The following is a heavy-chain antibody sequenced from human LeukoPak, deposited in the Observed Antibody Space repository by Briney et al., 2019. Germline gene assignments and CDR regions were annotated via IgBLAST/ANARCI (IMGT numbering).Heavy chain of an antibody. D-gene: IGHD1-26*01. CDR1: GGSISSGYYY. Sequence: PSQTLSLTCTVSGGSISSGYYYWSWIRQPPGKGLEWIVYIYYSGSTYYNPSLKSRVTIPVDTSKNQFSLKLSSVTAADTAVYYCARDLTTIVGASTWGQGALVTVSS. J-gene: IGHJ5*02. CDR3: ARDLTTIVGAST. CDR2: IYYSGST. V-gene: IGHV4-30-4*08.